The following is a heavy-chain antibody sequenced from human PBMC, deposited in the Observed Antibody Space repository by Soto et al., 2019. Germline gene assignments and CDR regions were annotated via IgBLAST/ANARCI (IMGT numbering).Heavy chain of an antibody. D-gene: IGHD1-26*01. CDR2: ISGSSATT. Sequence: EVQLLESGGGLIQPGGSLRLSCEASGFTFSSYSMSWVRQAPGKGLEWVSIISGSSATTYYADSVKGRFTISRDNSKNTVYLQMNSLRAEDTAVYYCAMKIGGARPFDFWGQGTLVSVSS. CDR3: AMKIGGARPFDF. CDR1: GFTFSSYS. V-gene: IGHV3-23*01. J-gene: IGHJ4*02.